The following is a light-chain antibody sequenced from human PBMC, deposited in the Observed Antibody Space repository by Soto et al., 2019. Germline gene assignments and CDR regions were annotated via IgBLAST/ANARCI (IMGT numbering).Light chain of an antibody. V-gene: IGKV1-9*01. Sequence: IQLTQSPSSLSASAGDRVTITCRASQGISSYLAWYQQKPGKAPKLLIYAASTVHSGVPTRFSGSGSGTDFTLIISSLQHEDFATYCRQQHNSYPITFGQGTRLEIK. CDR2: AAS. J-gene: IGKJ5*01. CDR3: QQHNSYPIT. CDR1: QGISSY.